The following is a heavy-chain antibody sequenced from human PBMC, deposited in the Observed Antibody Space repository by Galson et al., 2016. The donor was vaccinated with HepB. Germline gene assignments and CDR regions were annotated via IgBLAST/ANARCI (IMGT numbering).Heavy chain of an antibody. D-gene: IGHD5-18*01. V-gene: IGHV3-21*01. CDR3: ARGRGYTYGHFDF. Sequence: SLRLSCAASGFTFSSYDMHWVRQAPGKGLEWVSSISDSGSYIYYADSLKGRFSISRDNANHSLYLHMTNLRAEDTAIYYCARGRGYTYGHFDFWGQGALVTVSS. CDR1: GFTFSSYD. J-gene: IGHJ4*02. CDR2: ISDSGSYI.